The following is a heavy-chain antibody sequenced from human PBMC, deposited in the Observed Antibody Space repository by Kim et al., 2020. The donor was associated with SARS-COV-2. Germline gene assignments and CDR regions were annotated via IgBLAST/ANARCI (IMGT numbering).Heavy chain of an antibody. CDR1: GFTFSSYG. V-gene: IGHV3-33*01. D-gene: IGHD4-17*01. J-gene: IGHJ6*02. CDR3: ARVHAGYGDYYYGMDV. CDR2: IWYDGSNK. Sequence: GGSLRLSCAASGFTFSSYGMYWVRQAPGKGLEWVAVIWYDGSNKYYADSVKGRFTISRDNSKNTLYLQMNSLRAEDTAVYYCARVHAGYGDYYYGMDVWGQGTPVTAS.